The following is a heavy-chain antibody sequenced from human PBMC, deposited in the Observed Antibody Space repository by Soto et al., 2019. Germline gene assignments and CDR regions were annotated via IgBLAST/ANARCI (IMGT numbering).Heavy chain of an antibody. CDR3: AKDLYDFWSGYYYYYYGMDV. CDR1: GFTFSSYG. CDR2: ISYDGSNK. J-gene: IGHJ6*02. Sequence: LRLSWAASGFTFSSYGMHWVRQAPGKGLEWVAVISYDGSNKYYADSVKGRFTISRDNSKNTLYLQMNSLRAEDTAVYYCAKDLYDFWSGYYYYYYGMDVWGQGTTVTVSS. D-gene: IGHD3-3*01. V-gene: IGHV3-30*18.